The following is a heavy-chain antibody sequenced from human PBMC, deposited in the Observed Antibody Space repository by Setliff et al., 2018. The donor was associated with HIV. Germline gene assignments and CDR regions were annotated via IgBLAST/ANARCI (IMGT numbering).Heavy chain of an antibody. Sequence: GSLRPSCAASGFTFSSYSMYWVRQAPGKGLMWVSRINSDGSSTTYADSVKGRFAISRDNSKNSLYLQMNSLRAEDTAVYYCARDWPGYGFDIWGQGTMVTVSS. V-gene: IGHV3-74*03. CDR1: GFTFSSYS. J-gene: IGHJ3*02. CDR2: INSDGSST. CDR3: ARDWPGYGFDI. D-gene: IGHD7-27*01.